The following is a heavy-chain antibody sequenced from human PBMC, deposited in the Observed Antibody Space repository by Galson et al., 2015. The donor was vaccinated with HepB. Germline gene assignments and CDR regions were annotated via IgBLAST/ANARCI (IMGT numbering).Heavy chain of an antibody. D-gene: IGHD4-17*01. CDR2: INPSGGST. Sequence: SVTVSCKASGYTFTSYYMHWVRQAPGQGLEWMGIINPSGGSTSYAQKFQGRVTMTRDTSTSTVYMELSSLRSEDTAVYYCASWPRGDYGMDVWGQGTTVTVSS. J-gene: IGHJ6*02. CDR1: GYTFTSYY. CDR3: ASWPRGDYGMDV. V-gene: IGHV1-46*01.